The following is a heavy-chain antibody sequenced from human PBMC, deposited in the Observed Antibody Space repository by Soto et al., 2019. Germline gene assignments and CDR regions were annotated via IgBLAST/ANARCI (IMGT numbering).Heavy chain of an antibody. D-gene: IGHD4-17*01. J-gene: IGHJ4*02. CDR3: ARSSSDYGDYNY. CDR2: ISSNGGST. CDR1: GFTFSSYA. Sequence: GGSLRLSCAASGFTFSSYAMHWVRQAPGKGLEYVSAISSNGGSTYYANSVKGRFTISRDNSKNTLYLQMGSLRAEDMAVYYCARSSSDYGDYNYWGQGTLVTVSS. V-gene: IGHV3-64*01.